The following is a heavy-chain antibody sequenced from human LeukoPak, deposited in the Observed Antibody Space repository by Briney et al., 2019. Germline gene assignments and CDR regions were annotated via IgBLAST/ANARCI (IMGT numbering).Heavy chain of an antibody. D-gene: IGHD2-21*01. V-gene: IGHV1-46*01. CDR2: INPSGGST. CDR1: GYTFTGYY. CDR3: ARDSIPRYYFDY. J-gene: IGHJ4*02. Sequence: GASVKVSCKASGYTFTGYYIHWVRQAPGQGLEWMGMINPSGGSTTYAQKFQGRVTMTRDTSTSTVYMELSSLISEDTAVYYCARDSIPRYYFDYWGQGTLVTVSS.